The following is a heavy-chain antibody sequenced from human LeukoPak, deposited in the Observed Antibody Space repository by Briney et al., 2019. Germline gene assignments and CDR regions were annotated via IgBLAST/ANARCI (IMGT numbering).Heavy chain of an antibody. CDR2: TYYSGST. CDR1: GGSISSSSYY. V-gene: IGHV4-39*01. Sequence: SVTLSLTCTVSGGSISSSSYYWGWIRQPPGKGLEWIGSTYYSGSTNDNPSLKSRVTISVDTSENQFSLKLTSVTAADTAVYYCARQTRVTNWFDPWGQGILVTVSS. CDR3: ARQTRVTNWFDP. J-gene: IGHJ5*02. D-gene: IGHD4-17*01.